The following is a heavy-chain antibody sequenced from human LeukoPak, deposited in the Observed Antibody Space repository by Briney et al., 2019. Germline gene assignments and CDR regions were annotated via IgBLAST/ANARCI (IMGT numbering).Heavy chain of an antibody. CDR1: GGSLRSTYY. J-gene: IGHJ5*02. D-gene: IGHD3-3*01. Sequence: PSETLSLTCTVSGGSLRSTYYWGWIRQPPGKGLEWMGSMYYTGTTYYNPSLKTRVTMSFDTSKNQFSLNLSSVTAADTAVYYCARYYDFWSGLLGASWFDPWGQGTLVTVSS. CDR3: ARYYDFWSGLLGASWFDP. V-gene: IGHV4-39*07. CDR2: MYYTGTT.